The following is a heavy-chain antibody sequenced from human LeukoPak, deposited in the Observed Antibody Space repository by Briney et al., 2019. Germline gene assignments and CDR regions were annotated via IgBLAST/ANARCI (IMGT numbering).Heavy chain of an antibody. CDR1: GYTFTSYY. V-gene: IGHV1-46*01. CDR3: AREPLSRGYSYGYSDY. Sequence: ASVKVSCKASGYTFTSYYMHWVRQAPGQGLEWMGIINPSGGSTSYAQKFQGRVTMTRDMSTSTVYMELSNLRSEDTAVYYCAREPLSRGYSYGYSDYWGQGTLVTVSS. J-gene: IGHJ4*02. CDR2: INPSGGST. D-gene: IGHD5-18*01.